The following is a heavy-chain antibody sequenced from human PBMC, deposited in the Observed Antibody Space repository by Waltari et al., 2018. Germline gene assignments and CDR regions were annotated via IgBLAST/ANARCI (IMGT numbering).Heavy chain of an antibody. V-gene: IGHV4-34*01. D-gene: IGHD4-4*01. CDR1: GGSFSGYY. Sequence: QVQLQQWGAGLLKPSETLSLTCAVYGGSFSGYYWSWIRQPPGKGLEWIGEINHSGSTNGNPSLKSRVTISVDTSKNQFSLKLSSVTAADTAVYYCARGDYSSAFDIWGQGTMVTVSS. CDR2: INHSGST. J-gene: IGHJ3*02. CDR3: ARGDYSSAFDI.